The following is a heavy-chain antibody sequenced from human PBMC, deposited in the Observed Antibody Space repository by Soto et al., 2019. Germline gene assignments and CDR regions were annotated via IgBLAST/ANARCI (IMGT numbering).Heavy chain of an antibody. Sequence: SETLSLTCTVSGGSISSYYWSWIRQPPGKGLEWIGYIYYSGSTNYNPSLKSRVTISVDTSKNQFSLKLSSVTAADTAVYYCARRDGSCFHYWGQGTLVTVSS. CDR2: IYYSGST. CDR3: ARRDGSCFHY. V-gene: IGHV4-59*08. CDR1: GGSISSYY. J-gene: IGHJ4*02.